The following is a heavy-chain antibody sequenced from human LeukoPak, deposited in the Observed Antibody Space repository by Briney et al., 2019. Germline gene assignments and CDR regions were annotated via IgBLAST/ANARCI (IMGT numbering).Heavy chain of an antibody. CDR2: ISAYNGNT. V-gene: IGHV1-18*01. D-gene: IGHD3-16*01. CDR1: GYTFTSYG. Sequence: ASVKVSCKASGYTFTSYGISWVRQAPGQGLEWMRWISAYNGNTNYAQKLQGRVTMTTDTSTSTAYMELRSLRSDDTAVYYCARGSIGGAILWYFDYWGQGTLVTVSS. CDR3: ARGSIGGAILWYFDY. J-gene: IGHJ4*02.